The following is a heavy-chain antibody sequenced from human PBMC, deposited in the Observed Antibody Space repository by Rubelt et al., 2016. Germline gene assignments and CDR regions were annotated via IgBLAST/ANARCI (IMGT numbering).Heavy chain of an antibody. CDR1: GSTLSEIS. CDR3: ASGVDF. Sequence: QVQLVQSGAEVKKPGASVKVSCKISGSTLSEISIHWVRQAPGKGLEWMGGLDPEDGETVYAQKFQGRVIMTEDTFTDPADMDLSSLSSDDTAVYYCASGVDFWGQGTLVTVSS. CDR2: LDPEDGET. J-gene: IGHJ4*02. D-gene: IGHD3-10*01. V-gene: IGHV1-24*01.